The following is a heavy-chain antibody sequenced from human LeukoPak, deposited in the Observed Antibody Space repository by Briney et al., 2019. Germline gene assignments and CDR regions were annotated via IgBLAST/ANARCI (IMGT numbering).Heavy chain of an antibody. D-gene: IGHD6-19*01. J-gene: IGHJ4*02. CDR3: AKIKPSSGWSLAFDY. Sequence: PGGSLRLSCAASGFNFSRYSMTWVRQAPGKGLEWVSAISGSGGSTYYADSVKGRFTISRDNSKNTLYLQMNSLRAEDTAVYYCAKIKPSSGWSLAFDYWGQGTLVTVSS. CDR1: GFNFSRYS. V-gene: IGHV3-23*01. CDR2: ISGSGGST.